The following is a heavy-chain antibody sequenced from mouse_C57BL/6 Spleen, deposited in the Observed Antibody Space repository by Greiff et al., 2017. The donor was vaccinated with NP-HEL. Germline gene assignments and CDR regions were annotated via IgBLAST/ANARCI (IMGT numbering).Heavy chain of an antibody. CDR3: ARLGGNYGSRYEDAMDY. CDR1: GFTFSSYG. CDR2: ISSGGSYT. D-gene: IGHD1-1*01. Sequence: DVMLVESGGDLVKPGGSLKLSCAASGFTFSSYGMSWVRQTPDKRLEWVATISSGGSYTYYPDSVKGRFTISRDNAKNTLYLQMSSLKSEDTAMYYCARLGGNYGSRYEDAMDYWGQGTSVTVSS. J-gene: IGHJ4*01. V-gene: IGHV5-6*02.